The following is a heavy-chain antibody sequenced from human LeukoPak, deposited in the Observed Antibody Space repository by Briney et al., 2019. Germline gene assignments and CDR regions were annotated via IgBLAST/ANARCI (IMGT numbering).Heavy chain of an antibody. J-gene: IGHJ4*02. D-gene: IGHD5-18*01. CDR2: SYYSGNT. CDR1: GGSITSTTYY. Sequence: PSETLSLTCSLSGGSITSTTYYWGWIRQPPGKGLEWIGSSYYSGNTYYNPSLESRVTISLDTSRKQFSLKLSSVTAADTAVYYCARAGDTAMVDYWGQGTLVTVSS. V-gene: IGHV4-39*01. CDR3: ARAGDTAMVDY.